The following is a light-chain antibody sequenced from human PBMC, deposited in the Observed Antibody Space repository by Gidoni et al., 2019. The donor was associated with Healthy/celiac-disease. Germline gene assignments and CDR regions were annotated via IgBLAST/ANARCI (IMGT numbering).Light chain of an antibody. CDR2: KAS. J-gene: IGKJ3*01. V-gene: IGKV1-5*03. CDR3: QQYNSYSPLFT. CDR1: QSISSW. Sequence: DIQLTQSPSTLSASVGDRVTITSRASQSISSWLAWYQQKPGKAPKLLIYKASSLESGVPSRFSGSGSWTEFTLTISSLQPDDFATYYCQQYNSYSPLFTFAPGTKVDIK.